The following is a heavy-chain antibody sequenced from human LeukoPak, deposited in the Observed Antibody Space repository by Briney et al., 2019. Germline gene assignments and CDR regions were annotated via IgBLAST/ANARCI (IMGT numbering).Heavy chain of an antibody. CDR1: GFTFSSYA. J-gene: IGHJ4*02. CDR2: ISYDGSNK. Sequence: GGSLRLSCAASGFTFSSYAMHWVRQAPGKGLEWVAVISYDGSNKYYADSVKGRFTISRDNSKNTLYLQMNSLRADDTAIYYCARESTALLRVGATTHSDNWGQGTLVTVSS. CDR3: ARESTALLRVGATTHSDN. D-gene: IGHD1-26*01. V-gene: IGHV3-30-3*01.